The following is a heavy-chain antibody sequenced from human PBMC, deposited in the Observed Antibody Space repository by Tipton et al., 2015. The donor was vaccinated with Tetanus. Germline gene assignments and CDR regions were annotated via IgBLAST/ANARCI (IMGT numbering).Heavy chain of an antibody. CDR1: GDTFNNFA. CDR3: ARDPWGSTVLSRLFDH. J-gene: IGHJ4*02. Sequence: QLVQSGAEVKKPGSSVKVSCKASGDTFNNFAFNWVRQAPGQGLEWVGWISAYDGKTNYAQKFQGRVAMTTDTSTSTAYMELRSLRSDDTAVYYCARDPWGSTVLSRLFDHWGQGTTVTVSS. D-gene: IGHD4-23*01. CDR2: ISAYDGKT. V-gene: IGHV1-18*01.